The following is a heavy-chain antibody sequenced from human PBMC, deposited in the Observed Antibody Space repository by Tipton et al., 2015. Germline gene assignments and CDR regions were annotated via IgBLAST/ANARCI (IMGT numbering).Heavy chain of an antibody. CDR3: ARGKDTWNVNLFDL. V-gene: IGHV4-34*01. CDR2: ISHFGST. J-gene: IGHJ3*01. D-gene: IGHD1-1*01. CDR1: NGSFSFYY. Sequence: TLSLTCTIYNGSFSFYYWTWIRQPPGKGLQWIGEISHFGSTIYNPSLKSRVTISLDRSKNQFSLKVNSVTAADTAVYYCARGKDTWNVNLFDLWGQGTTVTVSS.